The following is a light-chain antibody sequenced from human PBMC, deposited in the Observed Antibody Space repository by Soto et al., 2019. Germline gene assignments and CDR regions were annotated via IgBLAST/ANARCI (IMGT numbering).Light chain of an antibody. CDR2: EVS. Sequence: QSVLTQPASVSGSPGQSITISCTGTSRDVGGYNYVSWYQQHPGKAPKLMIYEVSNRPSGVSNRFSGSKSGNTASLTHSGLQAEDEADYYCSSYTSSSTVVFGGGTKLTVL. J-gene: IGLJ2*01. CDR3: SSYTSSSTVV. CDR1: SRDVGGYNY. V-gene: IGLV2-14*01.